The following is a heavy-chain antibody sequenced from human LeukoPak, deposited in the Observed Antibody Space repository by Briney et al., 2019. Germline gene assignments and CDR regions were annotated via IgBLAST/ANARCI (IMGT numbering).Heavy chain of an antibody. V-gene: IGHV4-59*01. CDR3: ARHRGGFDL. D-gene: IGHD2-15*01. Sequence: PSETLSLTCTVSGGSINSYYWSWIRQPPGKGLEWIGYIYYSGSTNYNPSLKSRVTISVDTSKNQFSLRLSSVTAADTAAYYCARHRGGFDLWGQGTMVTVSS. J-gene: IGHJ3*01. CDR2: IYYSGST. CDR1: GGSINSYY.